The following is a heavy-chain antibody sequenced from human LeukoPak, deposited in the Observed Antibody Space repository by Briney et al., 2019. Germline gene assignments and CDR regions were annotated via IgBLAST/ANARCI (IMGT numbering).Heavy chain of an antibody. CDR2: ISGSGSGGST. V-gene: IGHV3-23*01. CDR3: AKSGYNRFDY. Sequence: ETLSLTCTVSGGSISSSSYYWGWIRQPPGKGLEWVSSISGSGSGGSTYYADSVKGRFTISRDNSKNMLYLQMNSLRAEDTAVYYCAKSGYNRFDYWGQGTLVTVSS. D-gene: IGHD5-24*01. J-gene: IGHJ4*02. CDR1: GGSISSSSYY.